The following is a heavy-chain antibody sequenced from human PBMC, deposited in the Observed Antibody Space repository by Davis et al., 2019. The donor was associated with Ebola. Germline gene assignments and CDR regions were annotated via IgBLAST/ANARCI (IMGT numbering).Heavy chain of an antibody. J-gene: IGHJ6*02. CDR1: GFTFSSYS. CDR2: ISSSSSYI. V-gene: IGHV3-21*01. CDR3: ARGSVVFGYYYGMDV. Sequence: PGGSLRLSCAASGFTFSSYSMNWVRQAPGKGLEWVSSISSSSSYIYYADSVKGRFTISRDNAKNSLYLQMNSLRAEDTAVYYCARGSVVFGYYYGMDVWGQGTTVTVSS. D-gene: IGHD3-22*01.